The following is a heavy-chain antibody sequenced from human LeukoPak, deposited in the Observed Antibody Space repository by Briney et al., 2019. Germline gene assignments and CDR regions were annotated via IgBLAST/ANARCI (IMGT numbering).Heavy chain of an antibody. CDR2: IYYSGST. D-gene: IGHD4-17*01. J-gene: IGHJ3*02. Sequence: SETLSLTCAVYGGSFSGYYWSWIRQPPGKGLEWIGYIYYSGSTYYNPSLKSRVTISVDTSKNQFSLKLSSVTAADTAVYYCARDDYGDAFDIWGQGTMVTVSS. V-gene: IGHV4-34*11. CDR1: GGSFSGYY. CDR3: ARDDYGDAFDI.